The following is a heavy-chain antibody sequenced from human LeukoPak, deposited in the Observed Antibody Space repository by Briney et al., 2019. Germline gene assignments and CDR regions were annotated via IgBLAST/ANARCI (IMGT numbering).Heavy chain of an antibody. CDR2: ISWNSGSI. CDR3: AKDDGY. V-gene: IGHV3-9*01. J-gene: IGHJ4*02. Sequence: PGRSLRLSCAASGFTFDDYAMHWVRQAPGKGLEWVSGISWNSGSIGYADSVKGRFTISRGNAKNSLYLQMNSLRAEDTALYYCAKDDGYWGQGTLVTVSS. CDR1: GFTFDDYA.